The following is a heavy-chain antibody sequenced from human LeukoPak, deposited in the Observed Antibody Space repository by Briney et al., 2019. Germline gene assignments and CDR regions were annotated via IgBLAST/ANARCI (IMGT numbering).Heavy chain of an antibody. D-gene: IGHD2-2*01. Sequence: ASVKVSCKASGYTFANYAMHWVRQAPGQSLEWMGWINSANGNTKYSQKFQGRVTITRDTSASTAYMELSSLRSEDTAVYYCARDLAIVVVPAAHYYYYGMDVWGQGTTVTVSS. V-gene: IGHV1-3*04. CDR1: GYTFANYA. CDR3: ARDLAIVVVPAAHYYYYGMDV. CDR2: INSANGNT. J-gene: IGHJ6*02.